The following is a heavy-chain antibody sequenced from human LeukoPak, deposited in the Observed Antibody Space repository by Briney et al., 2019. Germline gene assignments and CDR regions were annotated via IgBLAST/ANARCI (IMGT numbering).Heavy chain of an antibody. V-gene: IGHV3-30*18. CDR3: AKDADTATIIYWYFDL. CDR1: GFTLSSFG. D-gene: IGHD5-18*01. Sequence: PGTSLRLSCTASGFTLSSFGMHWVRQAPGKGLEWVAVISDDGSNRYYADSVKGRFTISRDNSKNILFLQMNSLRAEDTAVYYCAKDADTATIIYWYFDLWGRGTLVTVSS. J-gene: IGHJ2*01. CDR2: ISDDGSNR.